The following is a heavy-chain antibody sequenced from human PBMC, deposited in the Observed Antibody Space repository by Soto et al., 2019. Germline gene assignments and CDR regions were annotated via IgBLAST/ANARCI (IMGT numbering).Heavy chain of an antibody. D-gene: IGHD1-7*01. Sequence: ASVKVSCKTSGYTFTSYGISWVRQAPGQGLEWVGWIRVSDGLIKYAERMEGRVTVTIDSSTSTAYMELRSLRPDGTAVYYCARDANYEPDYWGQGTLVTVSS. V-gene: IGHV1-18*01. J-gene: IGHJ4*02. CDR3: ARDANYEPDY. CDR1: GYTFTSYG. CDR2: IRVSDGLI.